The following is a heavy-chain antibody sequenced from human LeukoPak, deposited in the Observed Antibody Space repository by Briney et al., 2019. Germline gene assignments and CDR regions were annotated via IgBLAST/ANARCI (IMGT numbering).Heavy chain of an antibody. V-gene: IGHV3-53*01. D-gene: IGHD3-10*01. CDR1: GFTVSSNY. CDR2: LYSAGST. J-gene: IGHJ4*02. CDR3: ASGGLGARKYYSDPFHY. Sequence: GGSLRLSCAVSGFTVSSNYVSWVRQAPGKGLEWVSILYSAGSTYYADSGRGRFTISRDSSKNTVCLQMNSLRAEDTAIYYCASGGLGARKYYSDPFHYWGQGTLVTVSS.